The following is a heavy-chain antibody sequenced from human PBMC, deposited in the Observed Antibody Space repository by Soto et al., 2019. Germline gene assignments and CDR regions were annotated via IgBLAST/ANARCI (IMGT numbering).Heavy chain of an antibody. CDR1: GGSISSSSYY. D-gene: IGHD2-15*01. J-gene: IGHJ4*02. V-gene: IGHV4-39*01. Sequence: QLQLQESGPGLVKPSETLSLTCTVSGGSISSSSYYWGWIRQPPGKGLEWIGSIYYSGSTYYNPSLKSRVTISVDTAKNQFSLKLSCVTAADTAVYYCARSDIVVVVADFSYFDYWGQGTLVTVSS. CDR2: IYYSGST. CDR3: ARSDIVVVVADFSYFDY.